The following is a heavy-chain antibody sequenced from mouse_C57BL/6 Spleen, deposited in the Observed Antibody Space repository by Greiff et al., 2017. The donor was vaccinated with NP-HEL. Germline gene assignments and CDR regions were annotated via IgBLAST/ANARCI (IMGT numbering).Heavy chain of an antibody. J-gene: IGHJ2*01. CDR1: GYTFTDYE. CDR3: TRSRGNYDLDY. V-gene: IGHV1-15*01. CDR2: IDPETGGT. D-gene: IGHD2-1*01. Sequence: QVHVKQSGAELVRPGASVTLSCKASGYTFTDYEMHWVKQTPVHGLEWIGAIDPETGGTAYNQKFKGKAILTADKSSSTAYMELRSLTSEDSAVYYCTRSRGNYDLDYWGQGTTLTVSS.